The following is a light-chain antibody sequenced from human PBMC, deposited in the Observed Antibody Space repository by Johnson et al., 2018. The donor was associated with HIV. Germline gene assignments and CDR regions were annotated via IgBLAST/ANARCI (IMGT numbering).Light chain of an antibody. J-gene: IGLJ1*01. CDR2: ENN. V-gene: IGLV1-51*02. CDR3: GTWDNSLSTGAV. CDR1: SSNIGNNY. Sequence: QSVLTQPPSVSAAPGQKVTISCSGSSSNIGNNYVSWYQQLPGTAPKLLIYENNMRPSGIPDRFSGSKSGTSVTLGIAGLQTGDEADYYCGTWDNSLSTGAVFGTGTKVTVL.